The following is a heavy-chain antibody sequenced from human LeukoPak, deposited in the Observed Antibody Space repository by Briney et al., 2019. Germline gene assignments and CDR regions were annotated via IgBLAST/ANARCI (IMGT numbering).Heavy chain of an antibody. D-gene: IGHD6-19*01. CDR2: INHSGST. CDR1: NGSFSGYY. J-gene: IGHJ3*02. Sequence: PSKTLSLTCAVSNGSFSGYYWSYIRQPPGKGLEWIGEINHSGSTNYNPSLKNRVTISVDTSKNQFSLKLSSVTAADTAVYYCARASGWYPNDAFDIWGQGTMVTVSS. CDR3: ARASGWYPNDAFDI. V-gene: IGHV4-34*01.